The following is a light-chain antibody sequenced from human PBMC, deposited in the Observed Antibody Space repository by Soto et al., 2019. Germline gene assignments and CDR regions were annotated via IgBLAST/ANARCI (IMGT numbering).Light chain of an antibody. Sequence: EIVMTQSPDTLSVSPGERATLSCRASQSVSSNLAWYQQKPGQAPRLLIYGASTRATGIPARFSGSGSGTEFTLTISSLQSEDFAVDYCQQYNTWLITFGQGTRLEIK. J-gene: IGKJ5*01. V-gene: IGKV3-15*01. CDR3: QQYNTWLIT. CDR1: QSVSSN. CDR2: GAS.